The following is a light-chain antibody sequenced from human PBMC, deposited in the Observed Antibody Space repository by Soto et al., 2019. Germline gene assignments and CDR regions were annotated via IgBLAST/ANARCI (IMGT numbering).Light chain of an antibody. CDR2: GAS. V-gene: IGKV3-20*01. CDR3: QQYGSSLPLT. CDR1: QSVSSSY. J-gene: IGKJ4*01. Sequence: EIVLTQSPGTLSLSPGERATLSCRASQSVSSSYLAWYQQKPGQAPRLLIYGASSRATGIPDRFSGSGSGTDFTLTISRLEPEDFAVHYCQQYGSSLPLTFGGGTKVDIK.